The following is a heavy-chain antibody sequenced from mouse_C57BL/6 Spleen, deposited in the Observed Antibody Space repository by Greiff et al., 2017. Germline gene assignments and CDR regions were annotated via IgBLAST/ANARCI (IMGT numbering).Heavy chain of an antibody. CDR2: IYPGDGDT. CDR1: GYAFRSSW. Sequence: QVQLKQSGPELVKPGASVKISCKASGYAFRSSWLNWVKQRPGKGLEWIGRIYPGDGDTNYNGKFKGKATLTADKSSSTAYMQLSSLTSEDSAVYFCASSTVPYYFDYWGQGTTLTVSS. D-gene: IGHD1-1*01. J-gene: IGHJ2*01. CDR3: ASSTVPYYFDY. V-gene: IGHV1-82*01.